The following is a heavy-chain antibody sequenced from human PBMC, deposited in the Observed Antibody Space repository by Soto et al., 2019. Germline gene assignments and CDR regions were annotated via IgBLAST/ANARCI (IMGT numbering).Heavy chain of an antibody. Sequence: QVQLVESGGGVVQPRRSLRLSCAASGFTFSSYGMHWVRQAPGKGLEWVAVISSDGSNKYYTDSVKGRFTISRDNSENTLYLQMNSLRAEDTAVYYCAKDGVGGAGQLWLVRFPDYWGQGTQVTVSS. CDR3: AKDGVGGAGQLWLVRFPDY. D-gene: IGHD6-19*01. CDR1: GFTFSSYG. CDR2: ISSDGSNK. V-gene: IGHV3-30*18. J-gene: IGHJ4*02.